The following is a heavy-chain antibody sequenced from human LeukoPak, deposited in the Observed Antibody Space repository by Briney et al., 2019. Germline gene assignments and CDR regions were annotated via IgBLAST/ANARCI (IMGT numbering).Heavy chain of an antibody. CDR3: ARDSNLPNVDTVATIGHGAFDI. CDR2: ISYDGSNK. CDR1: GFTFSSYS. J-gene: IGHJ3*02. D-gene: IGHD5-12*01. Sequence: SGGSLRLSCGASGFTFSSYSLHWVRQAPGKGLQWVAVISYDGSNKYYADSVKGRFSISRDNSKNTLFLQMNSLRAKDTGVYYCARDSNLPNVDTVATIGHGAFDIWGQGTMVTVSS. V-gene: IGHV3-30*04.